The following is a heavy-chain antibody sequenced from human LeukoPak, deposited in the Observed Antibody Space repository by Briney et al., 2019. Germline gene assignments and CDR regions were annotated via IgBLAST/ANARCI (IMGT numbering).Heavy chain of an antibody. CDR3: ATKQSLYPPPDS. V-gene: IGHV3-74*01. D-gene: IGHD1-14*01. Sequence: PGGSLRLSCAASGFTFSKYWMLWVRQAPGKGLESVSRINTDGTVTTYADSVKGRFTVSRDNADHTMFLQMNSVRDEDTAVYYCATKQSLYPPPDSWGQGTPVTVSS. CDR2: INTDGTVT. J-gene: IGHJ4*02. CDR1: GFTFSKYW.